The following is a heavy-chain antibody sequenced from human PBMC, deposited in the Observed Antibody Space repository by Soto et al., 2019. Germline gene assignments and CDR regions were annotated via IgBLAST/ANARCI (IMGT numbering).Heavy chain of an antibody. D-gene: IGHD3-3*01. V-gene: IGHV4-31*03. J-gene: IGHJ4*02. CDR3: ARAVNHDFWSGYSPFDY. Sequence: SETLSLTCSVSGGSTSSGGFYWSWIRHHPGKGLEWIGYIYYNGDTYYNPSLKSRVTISVDTSNNQFSLNLSSVTAADTAVYYCARAVNHDFWSGYSPFDYRSQGTLVTASS. CDR1: GGSTSSGGFY. CDR2: IYYNGDT.